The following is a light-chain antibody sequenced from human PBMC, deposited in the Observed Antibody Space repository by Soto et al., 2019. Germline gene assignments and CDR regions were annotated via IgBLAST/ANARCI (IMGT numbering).Light chain of an antibody. J-gene: IGKJ1*01. CDR1: QNVNNR. V-gene: IGKV3-15*01. CDR3: QHFNSWPLL. Sequence: EIVMTQSPAMLSVSPGESATLSCRASQNVNNRLAWYQQKAGQPPRLLIYGASTRATGIPARFSDSGSGTEFTLTISSFQSEDFAVYYCQHFNSWPLLFGQGTKVEIK. CDR2: GAS.